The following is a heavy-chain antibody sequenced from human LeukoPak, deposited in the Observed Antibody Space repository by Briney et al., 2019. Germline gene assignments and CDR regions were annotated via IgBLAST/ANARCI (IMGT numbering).Heavy chain of an antibody. D-gene: IGHD6-19*01. CDR3: ARDRNPVYSSGWYDAFDI. J-gene: IGHJ3*02. V-gene: IGHV7-4-1*02. CDR1: GGTFSSYA. Sequence: GSSVKVSCKASGGTFSSYAISWVRQAPGQGLEWMGWINTNTGNPTYAQGFTGRFVFSLDTSVSTAYLQISSLKAEDTAVYYCARDRNPVYSSGWYDAFDIWGQGTMVTVSS. CDR2: INTNTGNP.